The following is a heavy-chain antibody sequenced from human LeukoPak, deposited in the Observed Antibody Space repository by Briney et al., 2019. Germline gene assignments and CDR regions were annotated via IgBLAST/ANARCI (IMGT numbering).Heavy chain of an antibody. Sequence: PGGSLRLSCAASGFTFSSYAMSWVRQAPGKGLEWVSAISGSGGSTYYADSVKGRFTISRDNSKNTLYLQMNSLRAEDTAVYYCAKDPLRFGELTNCFDYWGQGTLVTVSS. D-gene: IGHD3-10*01. J-gene: IGHJ4*02. CDR2: ISGSGGST. CDR1: GFTFSSYA. CDR3: AKDPLRFGELTNCFDY. V-gene: IGHV3-23*01.